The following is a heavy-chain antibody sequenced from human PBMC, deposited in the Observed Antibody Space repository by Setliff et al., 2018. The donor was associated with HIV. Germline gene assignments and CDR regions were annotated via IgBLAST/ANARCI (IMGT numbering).Heavy chain of an antibody. V-gene: IGHV4-30-4*08. J-gene: IGHJ4*02. CDR3: ARRTIFSYYFDF. CDR2: ISSSGST. Sequence: SETLSLTCTVSGGSVSSGDYYYNWIRQSPGKGLEWLGYISSSGSTLYTPSLTSRIAISVDTSKNQFSLKLYSVSAADTAFYYCARRTIFSYYFDFWGLGSLVTVSS. CDR1: GGSVSSGDYY.